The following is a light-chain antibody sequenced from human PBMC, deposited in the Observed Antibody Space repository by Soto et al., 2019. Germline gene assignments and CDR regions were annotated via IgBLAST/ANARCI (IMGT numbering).Light chain of an antibody. CDR1: QVFSNM. Sequence: DIPMTQSPSSVSASVGDRVIITCRSSQVFSNMLAWYQQKPGKAPKLLIFGASTLQGGLPSRFSGSESAPDFTLTISSLQPEDSSTYYCPQATILTLTFVGGTEVE. V-gene: IGKV1-12*01. CDR2: GAS. J-gene: IGKJ4*01. CDR3: PQATILTLT.